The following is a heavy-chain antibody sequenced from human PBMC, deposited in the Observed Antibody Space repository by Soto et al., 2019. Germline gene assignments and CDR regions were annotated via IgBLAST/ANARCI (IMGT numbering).Heavy chain of an antibody. Sequence: QVQLVQSGAEVKKPGASVKVSCKASGYTFNTYGMSWVRQAPGQGLDWMGWISTYNGNTKYAERRHGTVTRTTDTTTSTAYMEVSNMRSDDTAVYYCARGPTDYSYNSGNYFFDYWGQGTLVTVSS. CDR3: ARGPTDYSYNSGNYFFDY. CDR2: ISTYNGNT. V-gene: IGHV1-18*01. J-gene: IGHJ4*02. D-gene: IGHD3-22*01. CDR1: GYTFNTYG.